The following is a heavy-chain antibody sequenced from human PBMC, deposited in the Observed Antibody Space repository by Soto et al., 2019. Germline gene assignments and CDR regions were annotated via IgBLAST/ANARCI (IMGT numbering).Heavy chain of an antibody. CDR1: GGSISSGVYY. V-gene: IGHV4-31*03. J-gene: IGHJ5*02. Sequence: SETLSLTCTVSGGSISSGVYYWSWIRHHPGNGLEWIGYIYYSGSTYYNPSLKSRVTISVDTSKNQFSLKLSSVTAADTAVYYCARERMITVSGSARGNWFDPWGQGTMMTV. D-gene: IGHD3-10*01. CDR3: ARERMITVSGSARGNWFDP. CDR2: IYYSGST.